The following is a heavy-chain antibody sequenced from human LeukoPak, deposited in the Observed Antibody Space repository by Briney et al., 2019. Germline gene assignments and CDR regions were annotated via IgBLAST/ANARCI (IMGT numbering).Heavy chain of an antibody. V-gene: IGHV3-53*01. CDR1: GFSVGSTY. CDR2: IYSGGTT. Sequence: PGGFLRLSCAASGFSVGSTYMSWIRHAPGKGLEWVSVIYSGGTTYYADSVKGRFTIARDSSKNTLCLQMNSLRAEDTAVYYCARAHCRSTSCYYGDAFDIWGQGTMVTVSS. J-gene: IGHJ3*02. D-gene: IGHD2-2*01. CDR3: ARAHCRSTSCYYGDAFDI.